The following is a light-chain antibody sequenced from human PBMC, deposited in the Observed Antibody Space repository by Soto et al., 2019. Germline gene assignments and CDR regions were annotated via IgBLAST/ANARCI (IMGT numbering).Light chain of an antibody. V-gene: IGKV4-1*01. CDR2: WAS. CDR1: QSILYSSNSNNY. Sequence: DIVMTQSPDSLAVSLGERASINCKSSQSILYSSNSNNYLAWYQQKPGQPPKLLIYWASTRDSGVPDRFSGSGSGTDFTLTISSLQAEDVAVYYCQQYYTTPRTFGQGTKLEF. CDR3: QQYYTTPRT. J-gene: IGKJ2*01.